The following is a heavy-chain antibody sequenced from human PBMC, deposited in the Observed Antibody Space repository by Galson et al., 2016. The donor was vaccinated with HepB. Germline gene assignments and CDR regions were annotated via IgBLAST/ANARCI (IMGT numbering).Heavy chain of an antibody. D-gene: IGHD2/OR15-2a*01. Sequence: SVKVSCKASGGSFSRDVFSWVRQAPAQGLEWMGGIIPVLRAANYAQKFQGRVTMTADESTNTAYMELSSLTHEDTAVCYCTKGRNFGTFDHWGQGALVTVAS. V-gene: IGHV1-69*13. CDR1: GGSFSRDV. CDR2: IIPVLRAA. CDR3: TKGRNFGTFDH. J-gene: IGHJ4*02.